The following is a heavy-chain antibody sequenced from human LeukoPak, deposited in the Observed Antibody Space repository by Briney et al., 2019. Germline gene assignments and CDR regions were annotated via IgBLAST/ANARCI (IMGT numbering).Heavy chain of an antibody. CDR2: ISYDGSNK. D-gene: IGHD3-9*01. Sequence: GGSLRLSCAASGFTFSSCGMHWVRQAPGKGLEWVAVISYDGSNKYYADSVKGRFTISRDNSKNTLYLQMNSLRAEDTAVYYCARDSDSGDILTGYYSEPWFDPWGQGTLVTVSS. CDR3: ARDSDSGDILTGYYSEPWFDP. J-gene: IGHJ5*02. CDR1: GFTFSSCG. V-gene: IGHV3-30*03.